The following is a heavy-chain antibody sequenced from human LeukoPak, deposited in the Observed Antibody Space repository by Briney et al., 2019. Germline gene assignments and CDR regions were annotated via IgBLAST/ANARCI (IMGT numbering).Heavy chain of an antibody. CDR1: GFSLSSHS. J-gene: IGHJ4*02. CDR2: ISSSSRNV. V-gene: IGHV3-21*01. CDR3: ARGNQGDTVAGDY. D-gene: IGHD6-19*01. Sequence: GGSLRLSCAASGFSLSSHSMNWVRQAPGKGLEWVSSISSSSRNVYYADSLKGRFTISRDNAKNSLFLQMNSLRAEDTAVYYRARGNQGDTVAGDYWGQGTLVTVSS.